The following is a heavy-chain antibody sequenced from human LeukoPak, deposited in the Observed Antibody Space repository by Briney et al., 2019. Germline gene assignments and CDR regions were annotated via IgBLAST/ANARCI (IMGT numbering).Heavy chain of an antibody. CDR1: GFTFSRYW. J-gene: IGHJ4*02. CDR2: ISGSGGST. V-gene: IGHV3-23*01. CDR3: AKELWFGELFYYFDY. D-gene: IGHD3-10*01. Sequence: GGSLRLSCAASGFTFSRYWMSWVRQAPGKGLEWVSDISGSGGSTYYADSVKGRFTISRDNSKNTLYLQMNSLRAEDTAVYYCAKELWFGELFYYFDYWGQGTLVTVSS.